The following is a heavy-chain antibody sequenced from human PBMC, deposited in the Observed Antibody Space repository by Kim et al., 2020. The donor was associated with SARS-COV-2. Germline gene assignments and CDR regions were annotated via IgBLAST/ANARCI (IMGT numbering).Heavy chain of an antibody. Sequence: GGSLRLSCAASGFTFSSYAMSWVRQAPGKGLEWVSAISGSGGSTYYADSVKGRFTISRDNSKNTLYLQMNSLRAEDTAVYYCAKLMIGWELPLSNDYWGQGTLLTVSS. V-gene: IGHV3-23*01. D-gene: IGHD1-26*01. J-gene: IGHJ4*02. CDR1: GFTFSSYA. CDR2: ISGSGGST. CDR3: AKLMIGWELPLSNDY.